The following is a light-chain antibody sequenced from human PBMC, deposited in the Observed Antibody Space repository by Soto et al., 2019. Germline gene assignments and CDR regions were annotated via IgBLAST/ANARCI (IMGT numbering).Light chain of an antibody. V-gene: IGKV2-30*01. CDR3: MQGTHWPWT. Sequence: DVMMTQSPLSLPVTLGQPASISCRSSHGLVYSDGNTYLNWFQQRPGQSPRRIIYKVSNRDSGVPDRFSGSGSGTDCTLKISRVEAEDVGVYYCMQGTHWPWTFGQGTKVDI. CDR1: HGLVYSDGNTY. CDR2: KVS. J-gene: IGKJ1*01.